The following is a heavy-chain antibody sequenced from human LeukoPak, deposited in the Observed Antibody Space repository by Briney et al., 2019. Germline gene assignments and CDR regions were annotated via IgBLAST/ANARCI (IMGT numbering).Heavy chain of an antibody. Sequence: SETLSLTCTVSGYSISSGYYWGWIRQPPGKGLEWIGSIYHSGSTYYNPSLKSRVTISVDTSKNQFSLKLSSVTAADTAVYYCATRLCSGGSCYAEYFQHWGQGTLVTVSS. CDR1: GYSISSGYY. J-gene: IGHJ1*01. V-gene: IGHV4-38-2*02. D-gene: IGHD2-15*01. CDR3: ATRLCSGGSCYAEYFQH. CDR2: IYHSGST.